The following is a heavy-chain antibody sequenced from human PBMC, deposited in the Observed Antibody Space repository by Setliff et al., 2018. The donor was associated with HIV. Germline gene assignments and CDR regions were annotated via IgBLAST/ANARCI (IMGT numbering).Heavy chain of an antibody. J-gene: IGHJ1*01. CDR3: AQAQTSVSGSYYQYLQH. Sequence: GGSLRLSCAASGFTFSNYGMNWVRQAPGKGLEWVSTISSGSNIYYADSVKGRFTISRDNAENLLYLRMNSLRAEDTAVYYCAQAQTSVSGSYYQYLQHWGQGTLVTVSS. V-gene: IGHV3-21*04. CDR1: GFTFSNYG. D-gene: IGHD3-10*01. CDR2: ISSGSNI.